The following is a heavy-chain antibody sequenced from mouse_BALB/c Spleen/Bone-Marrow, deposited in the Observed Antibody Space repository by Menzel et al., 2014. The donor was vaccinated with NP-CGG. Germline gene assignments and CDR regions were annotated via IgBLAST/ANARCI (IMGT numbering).Heavy chain of an antibody. CDR2: IDPANGNT. D-gene: IGHD1-1*01. J-gene: IGHJ3*01. CDR1: GFNIKDTY. CDR3: ASYYYGSSLFAY. Sequence: VQLQQSGAEPVKPGASVKLSCTASGFNIKDTYMHWVKQRPEQGLEWIGRIDPANGNTKYDPKFQGKATITADTSSNTAYLQLSSLTSEDTAVYYCASYYYGSSLFAYWGQGTLVTVSA. V-gene: IGHV14-3*02.